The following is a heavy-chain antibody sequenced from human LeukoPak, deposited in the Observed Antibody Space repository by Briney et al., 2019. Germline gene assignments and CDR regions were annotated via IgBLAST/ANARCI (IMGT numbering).Heavy chain of an antibody. CDR3: ARDRDDGGFEY. D-gene: IGHD4-23*01. CDR2: IKEDGRVK. V-gene: IGHV3-7*01. Sequence: GGSLRLTCAASGFTFSNYWMSWVRQAPEKGLEWVANIKEDGRVKQYMDSRKVRLTISRDNTKNTLYLQMNSLRVEDTAVYYCARDRDDGGFEYWGQGTLATVSS. CDR1: GFTFSNYW. J-gene: IGHJ4*02.